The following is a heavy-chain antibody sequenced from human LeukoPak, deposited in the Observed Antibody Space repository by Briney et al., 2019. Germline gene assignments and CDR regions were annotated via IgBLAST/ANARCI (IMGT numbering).Heavy chain of an antibody. D-gene: IGHD3-22*01. CDR1: GFTFSSYS. CDR3: ARVGYYDSSGYRHLDY. V-gene: IGHV3-21*01. J-gene: IGHJ4*02. CDR2: ISSSSSYI. Sequence: GGSLRLSCAASGFTFSSYSMNWVRQAPGKGLEWVSSISSSSSYIYYADSVKGRFTISRDNAKNSLYLQMNSLRAEDTAVYYCARVGYYDSSGYRHLDYWGQGTLVTVSS.